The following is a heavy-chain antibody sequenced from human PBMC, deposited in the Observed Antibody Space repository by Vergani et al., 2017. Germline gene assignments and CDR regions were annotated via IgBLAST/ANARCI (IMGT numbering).Heavy chain of an antibody. J-gene: IGHJ6*02. CDR2: IIPILGIA. CDR1: GGTFSSYA. V-gene: IGHV1-69*04. CDR3: ASTVPGYSYGPTPYYYYGMDV. Sequence: QVQLVQSGAEVKKPGSSVKVSCKASGGTFSSYAISWVRQAPGQGLEWMGRIIPILGIANYAQKFQGRVTITADKSTSTAYMELSSLRSEDTAVYYCASTVPGYSYGPTPYYYYGMDVWGQGTTVXVSS. D-gene: IGHD5-18*01.